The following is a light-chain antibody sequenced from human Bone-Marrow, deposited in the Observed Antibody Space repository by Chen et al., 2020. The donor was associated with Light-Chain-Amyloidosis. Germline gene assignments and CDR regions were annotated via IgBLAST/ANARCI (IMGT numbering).Light chain of an antibody. CDR3: QQYYSNPRT. CDR2: WAS. Sequence: DIVMTQSLDSLAVSRGEGATINCKSSQSLVYNNKNYLAWYQQTPGQPPSLLISWASTRESGVPDRFSGSGSGTDFTLTISSLQAEDVAVYYCQQYYSNPRTFGQGAKVEIK. V-gene: IGKV4-1*01. CDR1: QSLVYNNKNY. J-gene: IGKJ1*01.